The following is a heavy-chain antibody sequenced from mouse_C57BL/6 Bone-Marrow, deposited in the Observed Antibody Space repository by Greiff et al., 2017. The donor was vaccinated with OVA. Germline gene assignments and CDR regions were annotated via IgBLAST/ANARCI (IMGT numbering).Heavy chain of an antibody. D-gene: IGHD1-1*01. CDR2: ISSGGDYI. CDR3: TRDRGHYYGYWYFDV. Sequence: EVKVEESGEGLVKPGGSLKLSCAASGFTFSSYAMSWVRQTPEKRLEWVAYISSGGDYIYYADTVKGRFTISRDNARNTLYLQMSSLKSEDTAMYYCTRDRGHYYGYWYFDVWGTGTTVTVSS. V-gene: IGHV5-9-1*02. J-gene: IGHJ1*03. CDR1: GFTFSSYA.